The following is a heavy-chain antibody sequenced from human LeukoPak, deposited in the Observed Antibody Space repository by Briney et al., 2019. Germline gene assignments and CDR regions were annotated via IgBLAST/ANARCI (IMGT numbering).Heavy chain of an antibody. CDR2: IYYSGST. J-gene: IGHJ4*02. V-gene: IGHV4-59*08. CDR3: AKGQMWLVS. Sequence: SETLSLTCSVSGGSISRYYWSWIRQPPGKGLEWIGYIYYSGSTNYNPSLKVRLTISVAPSKNQFSLQLSSVTAADTAVYYCAKGQMWLVSWGQGTLVTVSS. D-gene: IGHD2-21*01. CDR1: GGSISRYY.